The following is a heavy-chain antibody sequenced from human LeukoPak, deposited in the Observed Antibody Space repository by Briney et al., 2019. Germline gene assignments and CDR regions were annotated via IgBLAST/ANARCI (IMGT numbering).Heavy chain of an antibody. J-gene: IGHJ6*03. CDR1: GFTFSDYY. V-gene: IGHV3-11*01. CDR3: ARAQPTYYYDSSGYLSSHYYYMDV. CDR2: ISSSGSTI. Sequence: GGSLRLSCAASGFTFSDYYMSWIRQATGEGLEWVSYISSSGSTIYYADSVKGRFTISRDNAKNSLYLQMNSLRAEDTAVYYCARAQPTYYYDSSGYLSSHYYYMDVWGKGTTVTVSS. D-gene: IGHD3-22*01.